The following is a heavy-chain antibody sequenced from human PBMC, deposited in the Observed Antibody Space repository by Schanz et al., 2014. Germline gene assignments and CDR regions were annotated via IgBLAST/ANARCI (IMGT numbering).Heavy chain of an antibody. Sequence: QLVQSGSEFRKPGASVKVSCKASGYNFTAYYIHWVRQAPGQGLEWMGRINPNSGGTRYAQKFQGRVTMTRDTSTSTAYMELSRLRSDDTAVHYCARVSTGSYSDAFHMWGQGTMVTVSS. CDR3: ARVSTGSYSDAFHM. CDR2: INPNSGGT. D-gene: IGHD1-26*01. J-gene: IGHJ3*02. CDR1: GYNFTAYY. V-gene: IGHV1-2*06.